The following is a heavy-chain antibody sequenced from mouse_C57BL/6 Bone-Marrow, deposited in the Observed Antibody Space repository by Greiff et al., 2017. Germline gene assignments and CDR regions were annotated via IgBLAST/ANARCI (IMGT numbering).Heavy chain of an antibody. J-gene: IGHJ3*01. CDR1: GFTFTDYY. V-gene: IGHV7-3*01. D-gene: IGHD2-1*01. CDR3: ARPYGNFAWFAY. CDR2: IRNKANGYTT. Sequence: EVMLVESGGGLVQPGGSLSLSCAASGFTFTDYYMSWVRQPPGKALEWLGFIRNKANGYTTEYSASVKGRFTISRDNSQSILYLQMNALRAEDSATYYCARPYGNFAWFAYWGQGTLVTVSA.